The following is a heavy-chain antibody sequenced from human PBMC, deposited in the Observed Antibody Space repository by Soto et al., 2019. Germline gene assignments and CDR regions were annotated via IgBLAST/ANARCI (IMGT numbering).Heavy chain of an antibody. CDR3: ARDVVPDYGDYTGDAFDI. J-gene: IGHJ3*02. CDR1: GYTFTSYA. CDR2: IKAGNGNT. D-gene: IGHD4-17*01. V-gene: IGHV1-3*01. Sequence: ASVKVSCKASGYTFTSYAMHWVRQAPGQRLEWMGWIKAGNGNTKYSQKFQGRATLNRDTSASIAYMELSSLRAEDTAEYYCARDVVPDYGDYTGDAFDIWGQGTMVTVSS.